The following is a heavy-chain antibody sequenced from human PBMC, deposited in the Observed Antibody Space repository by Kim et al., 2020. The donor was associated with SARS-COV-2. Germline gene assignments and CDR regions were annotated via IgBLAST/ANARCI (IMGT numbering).Heavy chain of an antibody. Sequence: SETLSLTCTVSGGSISSYYWSWIRQPPGKGLEWIGYIYYSGSTNYNPSLKSRVTISVDTSKNQFSLKLSSVTAADTAVYYCARFTSDDFWSGYTNWFDPWGQGTLVTVSS. V-gene: IGHV4-59*01. CDR3: ARFTSDDFWSGYTNWFDP. CDR2: IYYSGST. CDR1: GGSISSYY. J-gene: IGHJ5*02. D-gene: IGHD3-3*01.